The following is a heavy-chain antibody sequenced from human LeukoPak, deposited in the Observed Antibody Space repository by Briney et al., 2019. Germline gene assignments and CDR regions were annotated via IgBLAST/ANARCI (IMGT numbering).Heavy chain of an antibody. CDR3: AGGYYYYYFDY. CDR1: GGSITSSTYY. J-gene: IGHJ4*02. D-gene: IGHD3-22*01. V-gene: IGHV4-39*07. CDR2: MYYSGST. Sequence: PSETLSLTCTVSGGSITSSTYYWGWIRQPPGKGLEWIGSMYYSGSTYYNPSLKSRVTISVDTSNNQFSLKLSSVTAADTAVYYCAGGYYYYYFDYWGQGTLVTVSS.